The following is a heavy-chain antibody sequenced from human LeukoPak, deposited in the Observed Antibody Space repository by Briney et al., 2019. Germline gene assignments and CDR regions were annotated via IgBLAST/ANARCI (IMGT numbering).Heavy chain of an antibody. CDR2: IWYDGSNK. Sequence: GGSLRLSCAASGFTFSSYGMHWVRQAPGKGLEWVAVIWYDGSNKYYADSVKGRFTISRDNSKNTLYLQMNSLRAEDTAVYYCARARDHKLRLGELSLGAVDYWGQGTLVTVSS. CDR1: GFTFSSYG. V-gene: IGHV3-33*01. CDR3: ARARDHKLRLGELSLGAVDY. J-gene: IGHJ4*02. D-gene: IGHD3-16*02.